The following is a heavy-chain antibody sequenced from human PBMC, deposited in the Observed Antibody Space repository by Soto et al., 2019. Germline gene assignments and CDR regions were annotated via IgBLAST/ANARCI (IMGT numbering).Heavy chain of an antibody. V-gene: IGHV4-39*01. CDR3: ASGLGWLEP. J-gene: IGHJ5*02. CDR2: LYYSEAT. CDR1: GDSVSSSSYY. Sequence: SETLSLTCTVSGDSVSSSSYYWGWIRQPPGKGLEWIGSLYYSEATYSNPSLKSRVTISVDTSKNQFSLKLNSVTAADTAGYYCASGLGWLEPRGQGTLVT.